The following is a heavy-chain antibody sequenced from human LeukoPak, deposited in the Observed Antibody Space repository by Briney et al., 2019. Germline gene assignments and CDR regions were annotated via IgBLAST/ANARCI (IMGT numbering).Heavy chain of an antibody. CDR3: ARVHTTGYFPRYSYYYMDV. Sequence: SETLSLTCTVSGDSISSYYWSWTRQPAGRGLEWIGRIYTSGSTNYNPSLKSRVTMSVDTSKNQFSLKLSSVTAADTAVYYCARVHTTGYFPRYSYYYMDVWGRGTTVTVSS. V-gene: IGHV4-4*07. CDR1: GDSISSYY. J-gene: IGHJ6*03. CDR2: IYTSGST. D-gene: IGHD3-9*01.